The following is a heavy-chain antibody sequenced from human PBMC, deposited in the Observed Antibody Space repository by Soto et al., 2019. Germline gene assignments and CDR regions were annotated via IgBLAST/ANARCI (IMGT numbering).Heavy chain of an antibody. CDR2: ISGSGDNT. J-gene: IGHJ4*02. V-gene: IGHV3-23*01. D-gene: IGHD4-17*01. CDR1: GFTFTNYA. Sequence: EVQLLESGGGLVQPGGSLRLSCVASGFTFTNYAMSWVRQAPEKGLEWVSTISGSGDNTYYVDSVKGRFTISRDNSKNTLYLQMNILRAEDTAVYFCAKDRGMTTVTTVDYWGQGALVTVSS. CDR3: AKDRGMTTVTTVDY.